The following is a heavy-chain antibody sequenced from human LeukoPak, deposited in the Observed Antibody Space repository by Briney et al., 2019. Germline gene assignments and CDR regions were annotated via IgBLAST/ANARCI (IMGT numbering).Heavy chain of an antibody. Sequence: GGSLRLSCAASGFTFSSYAMHWVRQAPGKGLEWVAVISYDGSNKYYADSVKGRFTISRDNSKNTLYLQMNSVRAEDTAVYYCVRDYENLTGSKTRFHYWGQGTLVTVSS. CDR3: VRDYENLTGSKTRFHY. CDR2: ISYDGSNK. V-gene: IGHV3-30*04. D-gene: IGHD3-9*01. J-gene: IGHJ4*02. CDR1: GFTFSSYA.